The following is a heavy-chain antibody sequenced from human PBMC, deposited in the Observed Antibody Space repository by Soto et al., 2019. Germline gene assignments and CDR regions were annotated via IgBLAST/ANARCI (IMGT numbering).Heavy chain of an antibody. Sequence: QVQLVQSGAEVKKPGSSVKVSCKASGGTFSSYAISWVRQAPGQGLEWMGGIIPIFGPANYAQKFQGRVTITADESTSTVYMERSSLRSEDTAVYYCAREGYSGYEKGLYGMDVWGQGTTVTVSS. J-gene: IGHJ6*02. D-gene: IGHD5-12*01. CDR2: IIPIFGPA. V-gene: IGHV1-69*12. CDR3: AREGYSGYEKGLYGMDV. CDR1: GGTFSSYA.